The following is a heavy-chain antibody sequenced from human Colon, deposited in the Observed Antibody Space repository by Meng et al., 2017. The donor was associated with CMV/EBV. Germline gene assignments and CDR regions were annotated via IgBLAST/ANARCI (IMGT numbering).Heavy chain of an antibody. V-gene: IGHV4-31*11. D-gene: IGHD3-10*01. J-gene: IGHJ4*02. CDR1: GVSISSDGYF. CDR3: ARDRGVEFFDS. CDR2: MYNSGSP. Sequence: SETLSLTCVVSGVSISSDGYFWSWVRQFPGKGLEWIGNMYNSGSPYYNPSLKSRLTTSLDTSKNEFSLRLTSVTAADTAVYYCARDRGVEFFDSWGQGTLVTVSS.